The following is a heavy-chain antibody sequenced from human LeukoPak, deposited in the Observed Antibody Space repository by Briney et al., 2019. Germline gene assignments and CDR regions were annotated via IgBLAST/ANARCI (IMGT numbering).Heavy chain of an antibody. D-gene: IGHD3-9*01. CDR3: ARAGAKTGYWSHYYYYMDV. CDR1: GFTFDDYA. Sequence: GRSLRLSCAASGFTFDDYAMHWVRQAPGKGLEWVSGISWNSGSIGYADSVKGRFTISRDNAKNTLYLQMNSLRVEDTAVYFCARAGAKTGYWSHYYYYMDVWGKGTTVTVS. V-gene: IGHV3-9*01. J-gene: IGHJ6*03. CDR2: ISWNSGSI.